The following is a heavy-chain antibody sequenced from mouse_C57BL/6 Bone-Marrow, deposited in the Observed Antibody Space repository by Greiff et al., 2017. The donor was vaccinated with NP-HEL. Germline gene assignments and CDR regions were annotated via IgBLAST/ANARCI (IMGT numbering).Heavy chain of an antibody. CDR2: ISSGGSYT. J-gene: IGHJ3*01. Sequence: DVKLVESGGDLVKPGGSLKLSCAASGFTFSSYGMSWVRQTPDKRLEWVATISSGGSYTYYPDSVKGRFTISRDNAKNTLYLQMSSLKSEDTAMYYCARLYYGNYVWFAYWGQGTLVTVSA. V-gene: IGHV5-6*02. CDR1: GFTFSSYG. D-gene: IGHD2-1*01. CDR3: ARLYYGNYVWFAY.